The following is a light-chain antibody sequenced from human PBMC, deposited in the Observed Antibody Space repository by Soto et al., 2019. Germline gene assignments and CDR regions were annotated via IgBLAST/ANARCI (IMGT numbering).Light chain of an antibody. J-gene: IGLJ1*01. CDR2: EVS. V-gene: IGLV2-14*01. Sequence: SALTQPGSVSGSPGQSSTISCTGTSSDVGGYDYVSWYQLHPGKAPKLMVFEVSNRPSGVSYRFSGSKSGNTASLTISGLQAEDEADYFCSSYSISTAYLFGTGTKVTVL. CDR1: SSDVGGYDY. CDR3: SSYSISTAYL.